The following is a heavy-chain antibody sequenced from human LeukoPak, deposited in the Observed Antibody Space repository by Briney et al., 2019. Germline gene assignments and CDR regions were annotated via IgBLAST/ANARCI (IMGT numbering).Heavy chain of an antibody. CDR1: GGSFSGYY. CDR3: ARGRYSSGPRYYYYYYGMDV. J-gene: IGHJ6*02. Sequence: SETLSLTCAVYGGSFSGYYWSWIRQPPGKGLEWVGEINHRGSTNYNPSLKSRVTISVDTSKNQFSLKLSSVTAADTAVYYCARGRYSSGPRYYYYYYGMDVWGQGTTVTVSS. D-gene: IGHD6-19*01. CDR2: INHRGST. V-gene: IGHV4-34*01.